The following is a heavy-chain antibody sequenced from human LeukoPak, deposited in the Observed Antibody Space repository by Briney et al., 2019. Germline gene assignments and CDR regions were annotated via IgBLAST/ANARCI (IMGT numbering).Heavy chain of an antibody. D-gene: IGHD4-17*01. Sequence: RASETLSLTCAVSGDSISSSTWWTWVRQPPGKGLEWIAYIYYSGSTNYNPSLKSRVTISLDTSKNQFSLKLSSLTAADTAVYYCASYGPQGGMSHYWGQGTLVTVSS. CDR3: ASYGPQGGMSHY. J-gene: IGHJ4*02. V-gene: IGHV4-4*02. CDR1: GDSISSSTW. CDR2: IYYSGST.